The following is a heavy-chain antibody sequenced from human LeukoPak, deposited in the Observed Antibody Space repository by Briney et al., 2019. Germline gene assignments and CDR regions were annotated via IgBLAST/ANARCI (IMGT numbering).Heavy chain of an antibody. J-gene: IGHJ3*02. V-gene: IGHV3-48*04. CDR1: GFTFSSYS. CDR3: ARAYCSSTSCYIAFDI. CDR2: ISSSSSTI. D-gene: IGHD2-2*02. Sequence: PGGSLRLSCAASGFTFSSYSMNWVRQAPGKGLEWVSYISSSSSTIYYADSVKGRFTISRDNAKNSLYLQMNSLRAEDTAVYYCARAYCSSTSCYIAFDIWGQGTMATVSS.